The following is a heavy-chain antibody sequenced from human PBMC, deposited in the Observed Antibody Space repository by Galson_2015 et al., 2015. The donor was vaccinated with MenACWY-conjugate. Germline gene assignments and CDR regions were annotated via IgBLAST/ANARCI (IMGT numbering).Heavy chain of an antibody. CDR1: GYTFSNYG. V-gene: IGHV1-18*04. Sequence: QSGAEVKQPGASVNVSCKASGYTFSNYGINWVRQAPGQGLEWMGWVIAYNGNTNYAQKFQDRVTMTTDTSTNTAYMELRSLRSDDTAIYYCARDLVSSGKGRLNWFDPWGRGTLVTVSS. CDR2: VIAYNGNT. CDR3: ARDLVSSGKGRLNWFDP. D-gene: IGHD2-8*02. J-gene: IGHJ5*02.